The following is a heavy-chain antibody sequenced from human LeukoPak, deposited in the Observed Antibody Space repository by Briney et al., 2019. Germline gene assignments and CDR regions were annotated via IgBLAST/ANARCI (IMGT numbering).Heavy chain of an antibody. CDR3: ARAPGAAAGISIYHFDY. CDR2: IYHSGST. Sequence: SETLSLTCTVSGASISSGGYYWSWIRQPPGKGLEWIGYIYHSGSTYYNPSLKSRVTISVDTSKNQFSLKLSSVTAADTAVYYCARAPGAAAGISIYHFDYWGQGTLVTVSS. CDR1: GASISSGGYY. V-gene: IGHV4-30-2*05. J-gene: IGHJ4*02. D-gene: IGHD6-13*01.